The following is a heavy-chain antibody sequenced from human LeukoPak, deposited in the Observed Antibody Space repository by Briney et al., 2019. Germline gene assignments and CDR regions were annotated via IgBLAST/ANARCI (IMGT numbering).Heavy chain of an antibody. Sequence: PGGSLRLSCAASGFTFSSYAMHWVRQAPGKGLEYVSAISSNGGSTYYANSVKGRFTISRDNPKNTLYLQMGSLRAEDMAVYYCARTSVAGTIWGQGTLVTVSS. V-gene: IGHV3-64*01. J-gene: IGHJ4*02. CDR2: ISSNGGST. CDR1: GFTFSSYA. CDR3: ARTSVAGTI. D-gene: IGHD6-19*01.